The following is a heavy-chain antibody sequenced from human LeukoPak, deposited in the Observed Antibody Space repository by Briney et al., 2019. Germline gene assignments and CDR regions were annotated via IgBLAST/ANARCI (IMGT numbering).Heavy chain of an antibody. J-gene: IGHJ4*02. CDR1: GGSISSSNYY. Sequence: SETLSLTCTVSGGSISSSNYYWDWIRQPPGKGLEWIGNIYYSGSTYYNPSLKSRLTISVDTSKNQFSLKVTSVTAADTAVYYCAKGQDYYDSSGYYWNYFDYWGQGTLVTVSS. CDR2: IYYSGST. V-gene: IGHV4-39*07. CDR3: AKGQDYYDSSGYYWNYFDY. D-gene: IGHD3-22*01.